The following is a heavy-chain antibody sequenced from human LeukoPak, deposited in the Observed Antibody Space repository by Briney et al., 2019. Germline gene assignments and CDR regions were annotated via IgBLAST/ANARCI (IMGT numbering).Heavy chain of an antibody. CDR2: IFWDDDK. CDR1: GFSLSTSGVG. V-gene: IGHV2-5*02. Sequence: SGPTLVNPTQTLTLTCTFSGFSLSTSGVGVGWTPQLPGKALEWLALIFWDDDKRYSPSLKSRLTITKDTYKNQEVLTVTNMDPVDTATYYCAHKLRNYYDASGSQFDYWGQGTLVTVSS. D-gene: IGHD3-22*01. CDR3: AHKLRNYYDASGSQFDY. J-gene: IGHJ4*02.